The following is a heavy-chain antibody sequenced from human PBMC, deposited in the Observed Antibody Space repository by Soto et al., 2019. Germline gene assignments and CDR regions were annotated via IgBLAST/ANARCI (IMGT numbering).Heavy chain of an antibody. V-gene: IGHV1-69*01. CDR3: ARQIFAADY. Sequence: QVQLVQSGAEVKKPGSSVKVSCEAPGGTFDHAAITWVRQAPGQGLEWMGGINPMFNSTHYAQKFKGRVTITADAATSTAFTELRRLRSDDTAVYYCARQIFAADYWGQGTLLIVSS. J-gene: IGHJ4*02. CDR1: GGTFDHAA. CDR2: INPMFNST. D-gene: IGHD3-9*01.